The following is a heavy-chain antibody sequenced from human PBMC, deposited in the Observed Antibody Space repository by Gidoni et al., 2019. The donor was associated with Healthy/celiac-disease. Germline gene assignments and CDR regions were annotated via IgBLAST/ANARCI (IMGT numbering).Heavy chain of an antibody. CDR2: ISGSGGST. D-gene: IGHD2-15*01. J-gene: IGHJ6*03. Sequence: EVQLLESGGGWVQPGGSLRLSCAGSGLTFSSYALSWVRQASGKGLEWVSAISGSGGSTYYADSVKGRFTISRDNSKNTLYLQMNSLRAEDTAVYYCASSSLGYCSGGSCYERYYYYYYYMDVWGKGTTVTVSS. V-gene: IGHV3-23*01. CDR1: GLTFSSYA. CDR3: ASSSLGYCSGGSCYERYYYYYYYMDV.